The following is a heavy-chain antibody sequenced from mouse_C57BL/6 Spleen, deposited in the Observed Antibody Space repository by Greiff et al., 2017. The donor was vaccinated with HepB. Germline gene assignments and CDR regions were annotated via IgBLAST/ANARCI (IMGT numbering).Heavy chain of an antibody. D-gene: IGHD1-1*01. V-gene: IGHV1-22*01. CDR2: INPNNGGT. J-gene: IGHJ3*01. CDR1: GYTFTDYN. CDR3: ARAYYYGRGFAY. Sequence: EVQLQQSGPELVKPGASVKMSCKASGYTFTDYNMHWVKQSHGKSLEWIGYINPNNGGTSYNQKFKGKATLTVNKSSSTAYMELRSLTSEDSAVYYCARAYYYGRGFAYWGQGTLVTVSA.